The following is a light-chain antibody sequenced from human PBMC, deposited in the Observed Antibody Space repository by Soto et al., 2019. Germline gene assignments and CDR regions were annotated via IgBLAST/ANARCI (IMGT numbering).Light chain of an antibody. CDR3: CSYAGADTFVI. J-gene: IGLJ2*01. CDR2: EGT. CDR1: SSDVGSYNF. V-gene: IGLV2-23*03. Sequence: QSALTQPASVSGSPGQSITISCTGTSSDVGSYNFVSWYQQHPGKAPKFIIYEGTKRPSGVSNRFSGSKSGNTASPTISGLQAEDEADYYCCSYAGADTFVIFGGGTKLTVL.